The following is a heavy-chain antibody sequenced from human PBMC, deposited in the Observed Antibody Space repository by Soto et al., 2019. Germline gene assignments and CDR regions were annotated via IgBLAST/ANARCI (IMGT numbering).Heavy chain of an antibody. CDR2: ISGYNGNT. CDR3: ARGSESFDL. J-gene: IGHJ4*02. V-gene: IGHV1-18*01. D-gene: IGHD1-26*01. Sequence: QVLLMQSGPEVKKPGASVKVSCKASGYTFHNYGISWGRQVPGQGLEWMGWISGYNGNTNYAPKIQGRVDVTRDTSTATAYMELRSLRADDTAIYYCARGSESFDLWGKGTLVTVSS. CDR1: GYTFHNYG.